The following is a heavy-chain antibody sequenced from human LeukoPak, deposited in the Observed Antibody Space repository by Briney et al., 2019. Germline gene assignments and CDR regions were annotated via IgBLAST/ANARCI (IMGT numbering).Heavy chain of an antibody. CDR3: AKGRVVKTMAAFDY. CDR2: ISSDGSIK. Sequence: GGSLRLSCAASGFTFHTFGMHWVRQAPGKGLEWVTIISSDGSIKYYADSVKGRFTISRDNSKNTLYLQMNSLRAEDTAVYYCAKGRVVKTMAAFDYWGQGTLVTVSS. D-gene: IGHD3-10*01. V-gene: IGHV3-30*18. CDR1: GFTFHTFG. J-gene: IGHJ4*02.